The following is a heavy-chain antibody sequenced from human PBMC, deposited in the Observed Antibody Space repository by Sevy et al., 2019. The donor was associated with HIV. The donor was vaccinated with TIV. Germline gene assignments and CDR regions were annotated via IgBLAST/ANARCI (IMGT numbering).Heavy chain of an antibody. CDR3: ARGTNYYESSGPSYFDY. Sequence: GGSLRLSCAASGFTFSNYWMSWVRQAPGKGLEWVADIKERGSEKYYVDSVKGRFTLSRDNAKNSLYLQMNSLRAEDTAVYYCARGTNYYESSGPSYFDYWGQGSLVTVSS. J-gene: IGHJ4*02. CDR2: IKERGSEK. V-gene: IGHV3-7*03. CDR1: GFTFSNYW. D-gene: IGHD3-22*01.